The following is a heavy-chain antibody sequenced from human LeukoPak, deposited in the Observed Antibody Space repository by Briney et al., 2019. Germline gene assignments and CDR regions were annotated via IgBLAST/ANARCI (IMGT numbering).Heavy chain of an antibody. V-gene: IGHV4-59*08. Sequence: PSETLSLTCTVSGGSISSYYWSWIRQPPGKGLEWIGYVYYSGSTNYNPSLKSRVTISVDTSKNQFSLTLSSVTAADTAVYYCARLHETSGSTYYYYYYMDVWGKGTTVTISS. CDR1: GGSISSYY. J-gene: IGHJ6*03. D-gene: IGHD3-10*01. CDR2: VYYSGST. CDR3: ARLHETSGSTYYYYYYMDV.